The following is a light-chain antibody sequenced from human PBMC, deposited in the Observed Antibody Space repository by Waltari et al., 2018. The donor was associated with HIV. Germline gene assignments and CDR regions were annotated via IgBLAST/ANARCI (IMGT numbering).Light chain of an antibody. CDR1: NSEIDIYNL. CDR3: CSCSVTNSLWV. V-gene: IGLV2-23*02. CDR2: EVN. J-gene: IGLJ3*02. Sequence: QSALTQAASVSASLGQSINISCTATNSEIDIYNLVSWYQHHPGKAPNLIFYEVNKRPSGVAYRVSGSRSANTISLTITGLLADDEADYYCCSCSVTNSLWVFGGGTKVTVV.